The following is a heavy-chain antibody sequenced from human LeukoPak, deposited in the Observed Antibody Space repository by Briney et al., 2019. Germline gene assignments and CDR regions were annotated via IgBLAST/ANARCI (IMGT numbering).Heavy chain of an antibody. J-gene: IGHJ4*02. CDR1: GYTFTSYD. Sequence: ASVKVSCKASGYTFTSYDINWVRQATGQGLEWVGWINPNSGGTNYAQKFQGRVTVTRDTSISTAYMELSRLRSDDTAVYYCARGPYYYGSGSYPDYWGQGTLVTVSS. D-gene: IGHD3-10*01. V-gene: IGHV1-2*02. CDR2: INPNSGGT. CDR3: ARGPYYYGSGSYPDY.